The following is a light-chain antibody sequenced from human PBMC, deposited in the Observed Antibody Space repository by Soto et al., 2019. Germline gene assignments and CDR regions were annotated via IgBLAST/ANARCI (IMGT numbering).Light chain of an antibody. CDR1: STDVGLYNL. Sequence: QSALTQPASVAGSPGQWITISCTGTSTDVGLYNLVSWYQQHPGKAPKLIIYEVNKRSSGISFRCSGSKSSNTASLTISVLQDEDEADYCCCSYAASGSLLFGGGTKLTVL. CDR3: CSYAASGSLL. V-gene: IGLV2-23*02. CDR2: EVN. J-gene: IGLJ2*01.